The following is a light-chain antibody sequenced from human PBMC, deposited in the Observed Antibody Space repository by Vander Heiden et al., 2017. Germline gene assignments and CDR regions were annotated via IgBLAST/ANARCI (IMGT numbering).Light chain of an antibody. CDR2: AAS. Sequence: DSQMTQSPSSLSASVGDRVTITCRASQGISNYLAWYQQKPGKVPKLLIYAASTLQAGVQSRFSGSGSGTDFTLTISSLRPEDVATYYCQKYNSVPRGVTFGPGTKVDIK. CDR3: QKYNSVPRGVT. CDR1: QGISNY. V-gene: IGKV1-27*01. J-gene: IGKJ3*01.